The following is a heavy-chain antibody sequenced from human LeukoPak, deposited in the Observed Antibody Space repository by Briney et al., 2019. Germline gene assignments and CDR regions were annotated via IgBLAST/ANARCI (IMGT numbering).Heavy chain of an antibody. D-gene: IGHD1-26*01. J-gene: IGHJ4*02. Sequence: PSETLSLTCTVSGGSISSHYWSWLRQPPGKGLEWIGYIYYSGSTNYNPSLKSRVTMSVDTSKNQFSLKLSSVTAADTAVYYCASNSGAELRFDYWGQGTLVTVSS. V-gene: IGHV4-59*11. CDR3: ASNSGAELRFDY. CDR2: IYYSGST. CDR1: GGSISSHY.